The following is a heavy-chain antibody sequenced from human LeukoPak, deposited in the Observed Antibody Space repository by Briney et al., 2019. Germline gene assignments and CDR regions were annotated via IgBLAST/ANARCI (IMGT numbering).Heavy chain of an antibody. CDR3: ARGIPYFDY. CDR2: IYTGGST. CDR1: GFTVSSNH. V-gene: IGHV3-53*01. Sequence: GGSLRLSCAASGFTVSSNHVSWVRQAPGKGLEWVSVIYTGGSTYYADSVEGRFTISRDNSKNTLYLLMNSLRAEDTAVYYCARGIPYFDYWGQGTLVTVSS. J-gene: IGHJ4*02.